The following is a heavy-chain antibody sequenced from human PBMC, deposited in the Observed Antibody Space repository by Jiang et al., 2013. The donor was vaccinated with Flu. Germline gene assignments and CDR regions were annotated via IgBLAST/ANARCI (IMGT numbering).Heavy chain of an antibody. Sequence: SSYYWSWIRQPPGKGLEWIGEINHSGSTNYNPSLKSRVTISVDTSKNQFSLKLSSVTAADTAVYYCARGIYSGSYSYDAFDIWGQGTMVTVSS. CDR2: INHSGST. J-gene: IGHJ3*02. D-gene: IGHD1-26*01. CDR3: ARGIYSGSYSYDAFDI. V-gene: IGHV4-34*01. CDR1: SSYY.